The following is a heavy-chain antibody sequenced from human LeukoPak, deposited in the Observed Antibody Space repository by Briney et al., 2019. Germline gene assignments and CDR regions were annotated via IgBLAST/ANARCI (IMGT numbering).Heavy chain of an antibody. Sequence: SVKVSCKASGGTFSSYAISWVRQAPGQGLEWMGRIIPIFGIANYAQKFQGRVTITADKSTSTAYMELSSLRSEDTAVYYCARVYGGNSEDYWGQGTLATVSS. CDR2: IIPIFGIA. V-gene: IGHV1-69*04. CDR3: ARVYGGNSEDY. D-gene: IGHD4-23*01. CDR1: GGTFSSYA. J-gene: IGHJ4*02.